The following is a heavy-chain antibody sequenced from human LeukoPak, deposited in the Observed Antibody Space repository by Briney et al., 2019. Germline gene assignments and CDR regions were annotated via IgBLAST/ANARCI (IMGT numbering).Heavy chain of an antibody. Sequence: ASVTVSCKASGGTFISYAISWVRQAPGQGLEWMGGIIPIFGTANYAQKFQGRVTITADEATSTVYMELSSLRSEDTAVYYCARGSSEYSGYDPHLYYFDYWGQGTLVTVSS. J-gene: IGHJ4*02. CDR3: ARGSSEYSGYDPHLYYFDY. CDR2: IIPIFGTA. D-gene: IGHD5-12*01. CDR1: GGTFISYA. V-gene: IGHV1-69*13.